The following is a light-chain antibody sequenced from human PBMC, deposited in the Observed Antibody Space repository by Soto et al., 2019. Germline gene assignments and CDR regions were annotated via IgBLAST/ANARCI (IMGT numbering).Light chain of an antibody. Sequence: AIQMTQSPSSLSASGGDRVTITCRASQGIRNDLGWYQQKPGKAPKLLIDAASSLQSGVPSRFRGSGSGTDFTLTIRSMQPEAFATYYGLQDYHSPRPFGQGTPLDIQ. CDR3: LQDYHSPRP. CDR2: AAS. V-gene: IGKV1-6*01. CDR1: QGIRND. J-gene: IGKJ1*01.